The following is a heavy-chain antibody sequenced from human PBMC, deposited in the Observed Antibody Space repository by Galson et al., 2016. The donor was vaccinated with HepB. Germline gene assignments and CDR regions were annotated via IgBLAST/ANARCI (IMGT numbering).Heavy chain of an antibody. D-gene: IGHD3-10*01. CDR1: GGSISSGGYY. CDR3: KCGLVRGVISF. CDR2: IFYSGSS. V-gene: IGHV4-31*03. Sequence: TLSLTCSVSGGSISSGGYYWSWIRQHPGKGLEWIGYIFYSGSSYYNPSLKSRVTISVDTSKNQFSLKLSSVTAADTAVYHCKCGLVRGVISFWGQGFLVSVSS. J-gene: IGHJ1*01.